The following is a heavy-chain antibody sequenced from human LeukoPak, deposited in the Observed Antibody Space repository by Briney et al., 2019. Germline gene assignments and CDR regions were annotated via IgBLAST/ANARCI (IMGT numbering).Heavy chain of an antibody. Sequence: GSLRLSCAASGFTFSSYWLHWVRQAPGKGLVWVSRINSDGSSITYADSVKGRFTISRDNAKNTLYLQMNSLRVEDTAVYYCAREGHVSGYDFDCWGQGTLVTVSS. V-gene: IGHV3-74*03. CDR2: INSDGSSI. J-gene: IGHJ4*02. CDR1: GFTFSSYW. CDR3: AREGHVSGYDFDC. D-gene: IGHD5-12*01.